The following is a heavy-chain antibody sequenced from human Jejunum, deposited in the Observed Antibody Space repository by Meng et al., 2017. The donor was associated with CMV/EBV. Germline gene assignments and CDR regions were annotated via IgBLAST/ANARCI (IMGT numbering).Heavy chain of an antibody. V-gene: IGHV1-58*01. CDR3: ARDPYCSSTSCYYWFDP. CDR1: FPRTA. J-gene: IGHJ5*02. CDR2: IVVDSGNT. Sequence: FPRTAVQWVRQARGQGLEWIGWIVVDSGNTKYTEKFQERVTITRDASTSTVYMELSSLRSEDTAVYYCARDPYCSSTSCYYWFDPWGQGTLVTVSS. D-gene: IGHD2-2*01.